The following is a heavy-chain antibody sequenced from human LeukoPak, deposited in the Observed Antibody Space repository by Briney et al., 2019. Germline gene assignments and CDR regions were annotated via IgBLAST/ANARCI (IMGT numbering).Heavy chain of an antibody. CDR1: GFTFSSYD. CDR2: ISSTGGST. J-gene: IGHJ4*02. Sequence: GGSLRLSCAASGFTFSSYDLNWVRQAPGKGLEWVSTISSTGGSTYYADSVKGRFTISRDNSKNTLYLQMNSLRAEDTAVYYCAKRDGYNYDYWGQGTLVAVSS. D-gene: IGHD5-24*01. V-gene: IGHV3-23*01. CDR3: AKRDGYNYDY.